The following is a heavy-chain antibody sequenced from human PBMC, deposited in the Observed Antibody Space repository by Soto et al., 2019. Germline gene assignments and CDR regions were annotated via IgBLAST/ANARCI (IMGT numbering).Heavy chain of an antibody. J-gene: IGHJ5*02. Sequence: PSETLSLSCTVSGGSVSSGSYYWSWIRQPPGKGLEWIGYIYYSGSTNYNPSLKSRVTISVDTSKNQFSLKLSSVTAADTAVYYCARVVVFGSWLKDWFDPWGQGTLVTVSS. V-gene: IGHV4-61*01. D-gene: IGHD1-26*01. CDR3: ARVVVFGSWLKDWFDP. CDR1: GGSVSSGSYY. CDR2: IYYSGST.